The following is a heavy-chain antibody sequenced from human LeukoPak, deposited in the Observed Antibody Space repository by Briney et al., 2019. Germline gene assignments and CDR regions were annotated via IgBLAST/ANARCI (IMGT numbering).Heavy chain of an antibody. CDR3: ARAGQEWFGELGFDY. CDR2: IKQDGSEK. Sequence: GGSPRLSCAASRFTFSRYWMSWVRQATGKGREWGANIKQDGSEKYYVDSVKGRFTIARDTAKNSLYLQMNSLRAEDTAVYYCARAGQEWFGELGFDYWGQGTLVTVSS. V-gene: IGHV3-7*01. CDR1: RFTFSRYW. J-gene: IGHJ4*02. D-gene: IGHD3-10*01.